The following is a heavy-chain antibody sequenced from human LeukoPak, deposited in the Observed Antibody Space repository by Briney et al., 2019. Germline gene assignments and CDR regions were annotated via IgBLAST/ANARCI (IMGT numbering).Heavy chain of an antibody. V-gene: IGHV3-7*01. D-gene: IGHD6-13*01. CDR1: EFRLSDYW. Sequence: PGGSLRLSCVASEFRLSDYWMNWVRQAPGKGLEWVASIKQDWSDMDYVHSVRGRFTISRDNAKNSLYLQMNTLTAEDTAVYYCLRDRGYSTYDCWGQGTMVAVSS. CDR2: IKQDWSDM. J-gene: IGHJ3*01. CDR3: LRDRGYSTYDC.